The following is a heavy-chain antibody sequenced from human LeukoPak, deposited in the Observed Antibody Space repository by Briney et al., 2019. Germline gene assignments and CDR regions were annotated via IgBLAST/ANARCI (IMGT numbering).Heavy chain of an antibody. CDR2: ISSSSSTI. CDR3: ARGPDYGDYLD. Sequence: GGSLRLSCAASGFTFSSYSMNWVRQAPGKGLEWVSYISSSSSTIYYADSVKGRFTISRDNAKNSLYLQMNSLRAEDTAVYYCARGPDYGDYLDWGQGTPVTVSS. D-gene: IGHD4-17*01. J-gene: IGHJ4*02. V-gene: IGHV3-48*01. CDR1: GFTFSSYS.